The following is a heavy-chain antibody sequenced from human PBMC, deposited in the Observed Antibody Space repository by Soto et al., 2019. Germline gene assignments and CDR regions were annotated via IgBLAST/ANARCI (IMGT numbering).Heavy chain of an antibody. CDR1: GGSISSSSYY. CDR2: IYYSGST. J-gene: IGHJ4*02. Sequence: QLQLQESGPGLVKPSETLSLTCTVSGGSISSSSYYWGWIRQPPGKGLEWIGSIYYSGSTYYNPSLKSRVTISVDTSKIPFSLKLSSVTAADPAVYYCASSGWWYFDYWGQGTLVTVSS. V-gene: IGHV4-39*01. CDR3: ASSGWWYFDY. D-gene: IGHD6-19*01.